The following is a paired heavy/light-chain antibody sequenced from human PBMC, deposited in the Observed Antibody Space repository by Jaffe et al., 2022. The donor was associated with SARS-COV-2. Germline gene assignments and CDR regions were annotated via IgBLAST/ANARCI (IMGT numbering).Heavy chain of an antibody. J-gene: IGHJ4*02. CDR1: SDSMNTYY. CDR2: IHYRGST. Sequence: HVQLQESGPGLVKPSETLSLTCSVSSDSMNTYYWNWLRQSPEKGLEWIGYIHYRGSTKYNPSLERRVTISRDTSRNQFSLRLTSVTAADTAVYYCATHPHDEIWGTFDFWGQGSLVTVTS. D-gene: IGHD3-16*01. V-gene: IGHV4-59*08. CDR3: ATHPHDEIWGTFDF.
Light chain of an antibody. CDR3: TQALQIPWT. CDR2: WGS. J-gene: IGKJ1*01. Sequence: DIVMTQSPLSLPVTPGEPASISCRSSQSLVDGLGRTFLDWYLQKPGQSPQLLIYWGSNRASGVPDRFSGSGSGTDFTLTISRVEAEDAGIYYCTQALQIPWTFGQGTKVEFK. CDR1: QSLVDGLGRTF. V-gene: IGKV2-28*01.